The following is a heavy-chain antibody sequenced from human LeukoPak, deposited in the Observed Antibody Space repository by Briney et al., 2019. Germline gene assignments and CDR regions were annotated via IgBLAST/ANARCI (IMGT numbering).Heavy chain of an antibody. CDR1: GVSISSGGYY. Sequence: PSETLSLTCTVSGVSISSGGYYWSWIRQHPGKGLEWIGYIYYSGSTYYNPSLKSRVTISVDTSKNQFSLKLSSVTAADTAVYYCARDHYYDSSGYWSYWGQGTLVTVSS. D-gene: IGHD3-22*01. J-gene: IGHJ4*02. CDR2: IYYSGST. V-gene: IGHV4-31*03. CDR3: ARDHYYDSSGYWSY.